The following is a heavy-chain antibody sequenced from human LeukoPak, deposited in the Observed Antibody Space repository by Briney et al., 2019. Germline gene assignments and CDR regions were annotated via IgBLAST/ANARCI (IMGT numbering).Heavy chain of an antibody. J-gene: IGHJ3*02. CDR1: RGSISSYY. CDR2: ISYSGST. D-gene: IGHD4-17*01. V-gene: IGHV4-59*01. CDR3: ARDGADGDYDGAFDI. Sequence: SEILSLTCTVSRGSISSYYWSWIRQPPGKGLEWVGYISYSGSTNYNPSLKSRVTISVDTSKNHFSLRLNSVTAADTAVYYCARDGADGDYDGAFDIWGQGTMVAVSS.